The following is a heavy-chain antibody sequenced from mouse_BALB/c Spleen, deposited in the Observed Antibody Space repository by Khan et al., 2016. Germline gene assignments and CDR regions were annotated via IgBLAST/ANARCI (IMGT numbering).Heavy chain of an antibody. CDR1: GYSITSDYA. Sequence: EVELVESGPGLVKPSQSLSLTCTVTGYSITSDYAWNWIRQFPENKLEWMGYISYSGSTTYSPSLKSRISITRDTSKNQFFLQLNSVTTEDTATYYCARGYHYAMDYWGQGTPVTVSS. D-gene: IGHD2-2*01. CDR2: ISYSGST. V-gene: IGHV3-2*02. J-gene: IGHJ4*01. CDR3: ARGYHYAMDY.